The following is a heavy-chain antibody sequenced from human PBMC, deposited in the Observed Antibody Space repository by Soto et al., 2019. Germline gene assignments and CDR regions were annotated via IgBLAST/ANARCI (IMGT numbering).Heavy chain of an antibody. D-gene: IGHD2-8*01. CDR3: ASGTNGAFFVY. J-gene: IGHJ4*02. V-gene: IGHV3-11*01. CDR1: GGSISSGDYY. Sequence: LSLTCTVSGGSISSGDYYWSWIRQPPGKGLEWVSYISSRSSTIFYADSVKGRFTISRDNVKNSLYLQMNSLRAEDTAVYYCASGTNGAFFVYWGQGILVTVSS. CDR2: ISSRSSTI.